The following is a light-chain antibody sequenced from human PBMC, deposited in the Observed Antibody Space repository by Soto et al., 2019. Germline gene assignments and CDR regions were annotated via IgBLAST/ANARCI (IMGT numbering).Light chain of an antibody. CDR2: EGT. V-gene: IGLV2-23*01. CDR1: TSDVGGYNL. J-gene: IGLJ1*01. CDR3: CSYASSSSYV. Sequence: QSVLTHPASVSGSPGQSITISCSGTTSDVGGYNLVSWYQQHTAKAPKLLIYEGTQRPSGVSSRFSGSKSGNTASLTISGLQAEDEADYYCCSYASSSSYVFGTATKLTVL.